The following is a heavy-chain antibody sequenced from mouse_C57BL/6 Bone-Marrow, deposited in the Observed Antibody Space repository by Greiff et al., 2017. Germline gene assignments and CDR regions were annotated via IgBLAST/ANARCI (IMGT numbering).Heavy chain of an antibody. D-gene: IGHD6-1*01. CDR2: IDPSDSYT. CDR1: GYTFTSYW. CDR3: AMEQLYYFDY. Sequence: VQLQQPGAELVKPGASVKLSCKASGYTFTSYWMQWVKQRPGQGLEWIGGIDPSDSYTKYNQKFKGKATLTGDTSSSTAYMQLSSLTSEDSAVYYCAMEQLYYFDYWGQGTTLTVSS. J-gene: IGHJ2*01. V-gene: IGHV1-50*01.